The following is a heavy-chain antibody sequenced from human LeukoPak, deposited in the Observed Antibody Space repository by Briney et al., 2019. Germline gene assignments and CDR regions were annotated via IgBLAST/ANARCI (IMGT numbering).Heavy chain of an antibody. D-gene: IGHD5-12*01. J-gene: IGHJ4*02. CDR1: GFTFSSYA. CDR2: ISGSGGST. V-gene: IGHV3-23*01. CDR3: AASEFSGYDPFDY. Sequence: GGSLRLSCAASGFTFSSYAMSWVRQAPGKGLEGVSAISGSGGSTYYADSVKGRFTISRDNSKNTLYLQMSSLRAEDTAVYYCAASEFSGYDPFDYWGQGTLVTVSS.